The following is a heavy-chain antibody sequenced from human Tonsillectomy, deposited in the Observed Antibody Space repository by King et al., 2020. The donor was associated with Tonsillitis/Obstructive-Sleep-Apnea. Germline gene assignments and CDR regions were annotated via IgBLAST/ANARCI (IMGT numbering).Heavy chain of an antibody. CDR1: GFTFSDYY. V-gene: IGHV3-11*05. CDR3: AGDPSRILYRSYMDV. CDR2: ISSSSSYT. D-gene: IGHD2-8*01. Sequence: VQLVESGGGLVKPGGSLRLSCAASGFTFSDYYMSWIRQAPGKGLEWVSYISSSSSYTNYADSVKGRFTISRDNAKNSLYLQMNSLRAEDTAVYYCAGDPSRILYRSYMDVWGKGTTVTVSS. J-gene: IGHJ6*03.